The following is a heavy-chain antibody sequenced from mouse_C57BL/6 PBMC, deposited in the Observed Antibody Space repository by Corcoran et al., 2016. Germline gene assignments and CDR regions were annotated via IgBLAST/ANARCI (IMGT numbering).Heavy chain of an antibody. CDR3: ARDDGFSWFAY. D-gene: IGHD2-3*01. J-gene: IGHJ3*01. V-gene: IGHV1-39*01. Sequence: EFQLQQSGPELVKHGATVKITCKASGCSFTDYNMNWVKQSNGKSLEWIGVINPNYGTTSYNQQFKGKATLTVDQSSSTAYMELRSRTSEDSAVYYCARDDGFSWFAYWGQGTLVTVSA. CDR2: INPNYGTT. CDR1: GCSFTDYN.